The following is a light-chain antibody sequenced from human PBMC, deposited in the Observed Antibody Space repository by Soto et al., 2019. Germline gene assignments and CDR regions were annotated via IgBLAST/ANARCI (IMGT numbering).Light chain of an antibody. Sequence: ENVLTQSPGTLSLSPGERATLSCRASQTVTGNYLAWYQQKPGQAPRLLVYGASSRATGIPDRFSGRGSGTDFTFIITRLLPNDSAVYYCHQYGSSPLHVSSPLPFGGGTKVEIK. J-gene: IGKJ4*01. CDR2: GAS. CDR3: HQYGSSPLHVSSPLP. CDR1: QTVTGNY. V-gene: IGKV3-20*01.